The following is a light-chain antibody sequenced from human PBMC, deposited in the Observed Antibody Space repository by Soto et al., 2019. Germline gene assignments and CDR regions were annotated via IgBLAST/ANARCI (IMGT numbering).Light chain of an antibody. CDR3: QPYNTYSKA. CDR1: QSVSYW. V-gene: IGKV1-5*01. CDR2: DGS. J-gene: IGKJ3*01. Sequence: DIHLTQSPSTLSTSVGARVTITCRASQSVSYWLAWYQQKPGKAPNLLIYDGSTLASGVPPRFSGGGFGTEFTLNISSLQPDDSSMYYCQPYNTYSKAFGPGPRVEIK.